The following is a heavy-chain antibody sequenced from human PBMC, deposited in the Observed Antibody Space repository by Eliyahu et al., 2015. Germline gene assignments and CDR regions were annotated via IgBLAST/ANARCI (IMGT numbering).Heavy chain of an antibody. CDR2: ISYDGSNK. CDR1: GFTFSSYA. CDR3: ARLYYYYDSSGPFDY. J-gene: IGHJ4*02. Sequence: QVQLVESGGGVVQPGRSLRLSCAASGFTFSSYAMHWVRQAPGKGLEWVAVISYDGSNKXYADSVKGRFTISRDNSKNTLYLQMNSLRAEDTAVYYCARLYYYYDSSGPFDYWGQGTLVTVSS. D-gene: IGHD3-22*01. V-gene: IGHV3-30-3*01.